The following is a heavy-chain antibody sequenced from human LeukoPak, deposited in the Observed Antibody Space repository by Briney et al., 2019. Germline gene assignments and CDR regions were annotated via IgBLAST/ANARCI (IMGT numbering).Heavy chain of an antibody. D-gene: IGHD3-10*01. CDR2: IYPGDSDT. J-gene: IGHJ6*03. CDR3: ARHEAWFGENFYMDV. CDR1: GYSFTSYW. V-gene: IGHV5-51*01. Sequence: GESLKISCKGSGYSFTSYWIGWVRQMPGKGLEWMGIIYPGDSDTRYSPSFQGQVSISADKSINTAYLQWSSLKASDTAMYYCARHEAWFGENFYMDVWGKGTTVTVSS.